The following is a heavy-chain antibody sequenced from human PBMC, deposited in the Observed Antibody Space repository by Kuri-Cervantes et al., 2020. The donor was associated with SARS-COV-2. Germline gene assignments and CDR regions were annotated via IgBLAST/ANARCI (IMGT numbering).Heavy chain of an antibody. Sequence: GGSLRLSCAASGFTFSDYYMSWIRQAPGKGLEWVSYISSSGSTIYYADSVKGRFTISRDNAKNSLYLQMNSLRAEDTAVYYCARLGTYYYDSIGYYNGAFDIWCQGTMVTCSS. V-gene: IGHV3-11*04. D-gene: IGHD3-22*01. CDR1: GFTFSDYY. CDR2: ISSSGSTI. CDR3: ARLGTYYYDSIGYYNGAFDI. J-gene: IGHJ3*02.